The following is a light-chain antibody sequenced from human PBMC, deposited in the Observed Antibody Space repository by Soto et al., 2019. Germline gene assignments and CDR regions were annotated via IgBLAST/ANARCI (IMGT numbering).Light chain of an antibody. J-gene: IGKJ5*01. CDR1: QSVGSSY. CDR3: QQLNAYPLT. Sequence: EIVLTQSPGTLSLSPGERATLSCRASQSVGSSYLAWYQQKPGQAPRLLIYGASSRATGIPDRFSGSGSGTDFTLTISNLQPEDFATYYCQQLNAYPLTFGQGTRLEIK. V-gene: IGKV3-20*01. CDR2: GAS.